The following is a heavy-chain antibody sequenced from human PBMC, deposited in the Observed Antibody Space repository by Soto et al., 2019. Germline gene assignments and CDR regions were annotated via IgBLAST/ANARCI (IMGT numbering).Heavy chain of an antibody. CDR3: ARTSGLAAEWYSSGRPPFYYMDV. D-gene: IGHD6-19*01. Sequence: SETLSLTCTVSGGSISSYYWSWIRQPPGKGLEWIGYIYYSGSTNYNPSLKSRVTISVDTSKNQFSLKLSSVTAADTAVYYCARTSGLAAEWYSSGRPPFYYMDVWGKGTTVTVSS. CDR1: GGSISSYY. J-gene: IGHJ6*03. V-gene: IGHV4-59*01. CDR2: IYYSGST.